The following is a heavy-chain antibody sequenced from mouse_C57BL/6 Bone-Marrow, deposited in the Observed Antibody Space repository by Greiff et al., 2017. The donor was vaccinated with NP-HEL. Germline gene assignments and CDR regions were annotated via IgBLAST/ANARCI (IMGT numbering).Heavy chain of an antibody. CDR2: IRLKSDNYAT. V-gene: IGHV6-3*01. J-gene: IGHJ3*01. D-gene: IGHD2-1*01. CDR1: GFTFSNYW. Sequence: EVQLVESGGGLVQPGGSMKLSCVASGFTFSNYWMNWVRQSPEKGLEWVAQIRLKSDNYATHYAESVKGRFTISRDDSKSSVYLQMNNLRAEDTGIYYCTGPFYYGNYGAYWGQGTLVTVSA. CDR3: TGPFYYGNYGAY.